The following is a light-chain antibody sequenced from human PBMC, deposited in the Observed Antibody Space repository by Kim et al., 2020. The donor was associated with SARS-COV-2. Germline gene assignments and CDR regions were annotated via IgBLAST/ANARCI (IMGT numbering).Light chain of an antibody. CDR2: GAS. Sequence: LTRGERATLSGRASQTVSSSYLAWYQQRPGPAPRLLIYGASSRATGIPDRFSGTGSGTDFTHTISRLEPEDFAVDYCQQFGSSPYTCGQGTKLEIK. CDR3: QQFGSSPYT. V-gene: IGKV3-20*01. CDR1: QTVSSSY. J-gene: IGKJ2*01.